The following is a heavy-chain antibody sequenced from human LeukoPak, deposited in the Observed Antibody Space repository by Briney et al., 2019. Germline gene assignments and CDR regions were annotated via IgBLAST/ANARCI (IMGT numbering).Heavy chain of an antibody. V-gene: IGHV4-39*01. J-gene: IGHJ4*02. CDR3: ARLRLLRYFDWLSYYFDY. Sequence: PSETLSLTCTASGGSISSSSYYWGWIRQPPGKGLEGIGSIYYSGSTYYNPSLKSRVTISVDTSKNQFSLKLSSVTAADTAVYYCARLRLLRYFDWLSYYFDYWGQGTLVTVSS. D-gene: IGHD3-9*01. CDR2: IYYSGST. CDR1: GGSISSSSYY.